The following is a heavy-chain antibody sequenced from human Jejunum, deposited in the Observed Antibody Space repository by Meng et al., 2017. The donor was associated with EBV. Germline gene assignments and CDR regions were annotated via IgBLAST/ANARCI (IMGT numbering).Heavy chain of an antibody. CDR1: GYTFIDYH. Sequence: QVERVQSGAEVKKPGASVKRSCKTSGYTFIDYHVHWVRQAPGQGLEWMGILNPNNGATSYAQRIRGRVTMTRDTSTSTVYMELSSLRSEDTALYYCVGEIVAPYSFDQWGQGTLVTVSS. J-gene: IGHJ4*02. CDR3: VGEIVAPYSFDQ. D-gene: IGHD5-12*01. CDR2: LNPNNGAT. V-gene: IGHV1-46*01.